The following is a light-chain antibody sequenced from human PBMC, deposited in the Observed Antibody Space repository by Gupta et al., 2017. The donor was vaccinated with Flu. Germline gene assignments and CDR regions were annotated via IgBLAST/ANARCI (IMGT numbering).Light chain of an antibody. Sequence: SYVLTQPPSVSVAPGQTVIISCGGDKIERKSVHWYLQRPGQAPGLVAHDDSDRPSGIPERFSASNSGTTATLNISRVEAGDEADFYWQAWDRSPNLRIFGGGTQLTVL. CDR3: QAWDRSPNLRI. CDR1: KIERKS. V-gene: IGLV3-21*02. J-gene: IGLJ2*01. CDR2: DDS.